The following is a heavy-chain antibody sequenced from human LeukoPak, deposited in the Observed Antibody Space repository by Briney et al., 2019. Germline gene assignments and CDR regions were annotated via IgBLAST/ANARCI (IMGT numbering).Heavy chain of an antibody. D-gene: IGHD6-13*01. CDR1: GYTLTELS. J-gene: IGHJ4*02. Sequence: ASVKVSCKVSGYTLTELSMHWVRQAPGKGLEWMGGFDPEDGETIYAQKFQGRVTMTEDTSTDTAYMELNSLRSEDTAVYYCATASSTIAAAGTTVFDYWGQGTLVTVSS. V-gene: IGHV1-24*01. CDR2: FDPEDGET. CDR3: ATASSTIAAAGTTVFDY.